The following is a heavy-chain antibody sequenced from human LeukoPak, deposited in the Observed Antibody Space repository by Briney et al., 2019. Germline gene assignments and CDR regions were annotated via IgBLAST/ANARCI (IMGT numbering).Heavy chain of an antibody. CDR3: ARDGLRLGELSLFGY. CDR1: GFTFSSYS. Sequence: GGSLRLSCAASGFTFSSYSMNWVRQAPGKGLEWVSYISSSSSTIYYADSVKGRFTISRDNAKNSLYLQMNSLRAEDTAVYYCARDGLRLGELSLFGYWGQGTLVTVSS. V-gene: IGHV3-48*01. D-gene: IGHD3-16*02. CDR2: ISSSSSTI. J-gene: IGHJ4*02.